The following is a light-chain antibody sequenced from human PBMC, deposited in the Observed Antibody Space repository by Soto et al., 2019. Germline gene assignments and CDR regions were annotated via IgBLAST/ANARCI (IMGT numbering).Light chain of an antibody. CDR2: SNN. Sequence: QLVLTQPPSASGTPGQRVTLSCSGSSSNIGSNTVNWYQQLPGTDPKLLIYSNNQRPSGVPDRFSASKSGTSASLAISGLQSEDEADYYCAVWDDSLNGPVFGGGTKLTVL. V-gene: IGLV1-44*01. J-gene: IGLJ3*02. CDR1: SSNIGSNT. CDR3: AVWDDSLNGPV.